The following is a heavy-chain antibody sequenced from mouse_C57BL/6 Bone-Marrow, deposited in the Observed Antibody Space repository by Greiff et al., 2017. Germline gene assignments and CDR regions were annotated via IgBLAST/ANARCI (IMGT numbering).Heavy chain of an antibody. CDR1: GYTFTSYW. Sequence: QVQLKQPGTELVKPGASVKLSCKASGYTFTSYWMHWVKQRPGQGLEWIGNINPSNGGTNYNEKFKSKATLTVEKSSRTAYMQLSSLTSEDSAVYYCARSAYYSNWNYFDYWGQGTTLTVSS. CDR2: INPSNGGT. J-gene: IGHJ2*01. CDR3: ARSAYYSNWNYFDY. V-gene: IGHV1-53*01. D-gene: IGHD2-5*01.